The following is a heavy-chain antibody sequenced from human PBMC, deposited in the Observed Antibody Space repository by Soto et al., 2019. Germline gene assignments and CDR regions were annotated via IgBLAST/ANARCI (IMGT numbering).Heavy chain of an antibody. J-gene: IGHJ4*01. D-gene: IGHD6-19*01. CDR1: GASIRSYY. CDR2: IHHHGST. Sequence: PSETLSLTCTVSGASIRSYYWSWIRQPPGKGLEWIGFIHHHGSTNSNPSLKSRVTISVDTSNNQLSLKLSSVTAADTAVYFCARHDGFSSGWIFDYWGHGTLVTAPQ. CDR3: ARHDGFSSGWIFDY. V-gene: IGHV4-59*08.